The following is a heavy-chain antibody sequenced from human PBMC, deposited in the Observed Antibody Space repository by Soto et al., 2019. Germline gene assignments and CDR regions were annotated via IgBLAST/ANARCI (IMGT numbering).Heavy chain of an antibody. CDR3: ARRGSGYDRGGHDASDI. CDR1: GGTFSSYT. J-gene: IGHJ3*02. CDR2: SIPILGIA. Sequence: QVQLVQSGAEVKKPGSSVKVSCKASGGTFSSYTISWVRQAPGQGLEWMGRSIPILGIANYAQKYQGRGMIAADKSTSTAYMELSSLRSENTAVYYWARRGSGYDRGGHDASDIWGQGTMVTVSS. V-gene: IGHV1-69*02. D-gene: IGHD5-12*01.